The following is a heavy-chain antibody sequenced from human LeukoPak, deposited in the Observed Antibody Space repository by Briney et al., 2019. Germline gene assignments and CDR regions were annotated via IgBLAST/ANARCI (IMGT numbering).Heavy chain of an antibody. CDR1: GFTFSSYW. D-gene: IGHD3-9*01. CDR2: INSDGSST. V-gene: IGHV3-74*01. J-gene: IGHJ4*02. Sequence: TGGSLRLSCAASGFTFSSYWMHWVRQAPGKGLVWVSRINSDGSSTSYADSVKGRFTISRDNAKNTLYLQMNSLRAEDTAVYYCAKGQLYYDILTGAFDFDYWGQGTLVTVSS. CDR3: AKGQLYYDILTGAFDFDY.